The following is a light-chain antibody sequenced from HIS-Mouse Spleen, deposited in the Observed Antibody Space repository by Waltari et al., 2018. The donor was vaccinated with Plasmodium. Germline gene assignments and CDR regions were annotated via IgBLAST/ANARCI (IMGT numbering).Light chain of an antibody. CDR2: EDS. CDR3: QVWDSSSDHPV. Sequence: SYELTQPPSVSVSPGQTARITCSGDALPKKYAYWYQQKSGQAPVLVIYEDSKRPSGIPERFSGSNSGNTATLTISRVEAGDEADYYCQVWDSSSDHPVFGGGTQLTVL. J-gene: IGLJ7*01. V-gene: IGLV3-10*01. CDR1: ALPKKY.